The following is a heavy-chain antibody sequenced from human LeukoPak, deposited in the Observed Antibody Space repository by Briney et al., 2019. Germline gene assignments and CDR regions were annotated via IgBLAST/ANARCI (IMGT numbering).Heavy chain of an antibody. D-gene: IGHD3-22*01. CDR3: ARDRDPGYYDTNGYRRVNAFDI. Sequence: GGSLRLSCAASGFTFSSYAMQWVRQAPGKGLEWVAVISYDGSNKYYADSVKGRFTISRDNSKNTLYLQMNSLRAEDTAVYYCARDRDPGYYDTNGYRRVNAFDIWGQGTMVTVSS. CDR2: ISYDGSNK. V-gene: IGHV3-30*04. CDR1: GFTFSSYA. J-gene: IGHJ3*02.